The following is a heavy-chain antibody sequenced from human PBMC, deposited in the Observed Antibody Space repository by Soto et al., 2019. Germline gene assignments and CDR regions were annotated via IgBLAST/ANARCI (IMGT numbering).Heavy chain of an antibody. CDR1: GFTLKTYT. CDR2: ISSSSYYI. D-gene: IGHD2-2*01. CDR3: ARGRGHPGPYCSTGGCEYYRDS. J-gene: IGHJ4*02. Sequence: AQLVESGGGLVKPGGSLRLSCAVSGFTLKTYTMSWVRQAPGRGLEWVSSISSSSYYIYTADSLKGRFTISRGKDENSLFLQMDSLRVEVRAVYFCARGRGHPGPYCSTGGCEYYRDSWGQGILVTVSS. V-gene: IGHV3-21*02.